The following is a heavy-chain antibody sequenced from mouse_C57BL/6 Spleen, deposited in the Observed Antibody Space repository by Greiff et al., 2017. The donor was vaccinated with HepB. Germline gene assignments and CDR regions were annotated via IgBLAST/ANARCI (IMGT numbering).Heavy chain of an antibody. CDR2: IYPGDGDT. D-gene: IGHD2-4*01. V-gene: IGHV1-82*01. Sequence: LVEPGASVKISCKASGYAFSSSWMNWVKQRPGKGLEWIGRIYPGDGDTNYNGKFKGKATLTADKSSSTAYMQLSSLTSEDSAVYFCARGGDYDYDGYFDVWGTGTTVTVSS. CDR1: GYAFSSSW. J-gene: IGHJ1*03. CDR3: ARGGDYDYDGYFDV.